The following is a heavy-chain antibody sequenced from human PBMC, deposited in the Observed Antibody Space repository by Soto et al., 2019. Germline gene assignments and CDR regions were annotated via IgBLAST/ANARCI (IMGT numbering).Heavy chain of an antibody. CDR3: AGRGSSYGYMEDY. Sequence: QLQLQESGPGLVKPSETLSLTCTVSGGSISSSYYYWGWIRQPPGKGLEWIGSIYYSGSTYYNPSLKSRVTISADTSKSQFSLKLSAVTAADTAVYYFAGRGSSYGYMEDYWGQGTLVTVSS. CDR1: GGSISSSYYY. J-gene: IGHJ4*02. CDR2: IYYSGST. D-gene: IGHD5-18*01. V-gene: IGHV4-39*01.